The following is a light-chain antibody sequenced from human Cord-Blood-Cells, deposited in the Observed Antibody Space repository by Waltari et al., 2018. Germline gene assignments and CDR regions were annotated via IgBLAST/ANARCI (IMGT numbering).Light chain of an antibody. Sequence: QSALTQPASVSGSPGPSLTLSCPGTSGAAGGSNYVTWYQQHPGKGPKLMIYDVSNRPSGVSNRFSGSKSGNTASLTISGLQAEDEADYYCSSHTSSSTWVFGGGTKLTVL. CDR3: SSHTSSSTWV. CDR2: DVS. CDR1: SGAAGGSNY. J-gene: IGLJ3*02. V-gene: IGLV2-14*01.